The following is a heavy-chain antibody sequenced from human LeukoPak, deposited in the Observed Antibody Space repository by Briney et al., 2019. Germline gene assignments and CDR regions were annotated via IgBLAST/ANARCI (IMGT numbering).Heavy chain of an antibody. CDR3: ARVRYCSSTSCPEGPYGMDV. Sequence: ASVKVSCKASGYTFNGFYLHWVRQAPGQGLEWMGWINPNSGGTNYAQKFQGRVTMTRDTSISTAYMELSRLRSDDTAVYYCARVRYCSSTSCPEGPYGMDVWGQGTTVTVSS. CDR1: GYTFNGFY. V-gene: IGHV1-2*02. CDR2: INPNSGGT. J-gene: IGHJ6*02. D-gene: IGHD2-2*01.